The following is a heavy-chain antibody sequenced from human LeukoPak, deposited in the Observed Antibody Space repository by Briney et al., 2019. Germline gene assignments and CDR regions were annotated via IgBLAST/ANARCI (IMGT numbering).Heavy chain of an antibody. CDR3: ASLYVDTAMDWFDP. CDR1: GFTFNSYS. CDR2: ISSSGSTI. V-gene: IGHV3-48*04. J-gene: IGHJ5*02. Sequence: PGGSLRLSCAASGFTFNSYSMNWVRQAPGKGLEWVSYISSSGSTIYYADSVKGRFTISRDNAKNSLYLQMNSLRAEDTAVYYCASLYVDTAMDWFDPWGQGTLVTVSS. D-gene: IGHD5-18*01.